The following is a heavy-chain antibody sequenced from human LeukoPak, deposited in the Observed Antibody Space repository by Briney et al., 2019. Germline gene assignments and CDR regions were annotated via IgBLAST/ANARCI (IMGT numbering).Heavy chain of an antibody. CDR2: IYTSGIT. Sequence: GGSLRLSCAVSGFTVSSNFMSWVRQAPGKGPEWVSVIYTSGITYYADSVRGRFTISRDNSKNTLSLQMDSLTAEDTAVYYCAREDAGGTYSFDYWGQGSLVTVSS. J-gene: IGHJ4*02. D-gene: IGHD1-26*01. CDR1: GFTVSSNF. CDR3: AREDAGGTYSFDY. V-gene: IGHV3-66*01.